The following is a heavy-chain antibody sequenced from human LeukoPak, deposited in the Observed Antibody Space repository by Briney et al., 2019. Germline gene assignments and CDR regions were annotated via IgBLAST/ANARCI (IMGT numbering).Heavy chain of an antibody. CDR3: ARDLGDYGSGSEFDP. D-gene: IGHD3-10*01. J-gene: IGHJ5*02. Sequence: MPSETLSLTCTVSGGSISSGSYYWSWIRQPAGKGLEWIGRIYPTGSTNYNPSLKSRVTISVDTSKNQFSLKLSSVTAADTAVYYCARDLGDYGSGSEFDPWGQGTLVTVSS. CDR1: GGSISSGSYY. V-gene: IGHV4-61*02. CDR2: IYPTGST.